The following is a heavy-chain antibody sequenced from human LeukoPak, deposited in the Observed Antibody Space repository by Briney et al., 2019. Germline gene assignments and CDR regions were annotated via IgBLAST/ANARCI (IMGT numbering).Heavy chain of an antibody. J-gene: IGHJ5*02. CDR3: VKASSSSPQYNWFDA. D-gene: IGHD6-6*01. V-gene: IGHV3-23*01. Sequence: GGSLRLSCAASGFIFSGFSMSWVRQAPGKGLEWVSVVSGTGGRTYYADSVKGRFTISRDNSKNTLYLQMNSLRAEDTALYYCVKASSSSPQYNWFDAWGQGTLVTVSS. CDR2: VSGTGGRT. CDR1: GFIFSGFS.